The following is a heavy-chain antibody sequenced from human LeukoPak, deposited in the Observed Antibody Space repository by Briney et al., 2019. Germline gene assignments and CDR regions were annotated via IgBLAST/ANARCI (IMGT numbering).Heavy chain of an antibody. J-gene: IGHJ4*02. CDR1: GGSISTYS. D-gene: IGHD3-22*01. CDR2: IYYSGST. Sequence: SETLSLTCTVSGGSISTYSWSWVRQPPGKGLEWIGCIYYSGSTNYNPSLKSRVTISVDTSKNQFSLKLSSVTAADTAVYYCARARYYYDSSGSIDYWGQGTLVTVSS. V-gene: IGHV4-59*01. CDR3: ARARYYYDSSGSIDY.